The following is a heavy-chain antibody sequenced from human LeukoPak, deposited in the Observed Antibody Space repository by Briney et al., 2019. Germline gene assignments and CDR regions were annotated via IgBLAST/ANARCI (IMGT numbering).Heavy chain of an antibody. D-gene: IGHD7-27*01. Sequence: GGSLRLSCAASGLTVSSNYMTWIRQAPRKGLEWVSIIYSGGNTYYADSVKGRFAISRDNSKNTVYLQMNSPRAEDTAVYYCVNLPGGGYWGQGTLVTVSS. CDR1: GLTVSSNY. J-gene: IGHJ4*02. CDR3: VNLPGGGY. V-gene: IGHV3-66*02. CDR2: IYSGGNT.